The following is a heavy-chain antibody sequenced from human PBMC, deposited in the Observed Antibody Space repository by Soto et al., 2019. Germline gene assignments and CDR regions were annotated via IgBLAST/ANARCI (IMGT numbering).Heavy chain of an antibody. Sequence: GGSLRLSCSASVFTFRSYGMHWFRQAPVKVLEWVASISFEGSKKFYADSVKGRFTISRDNSRNTLYLQMNSLRTEDTAVYYCAKDHVVDGRVYGSSELFFWGQGTQVTAPQ. V-gene: IGHV3-30*18. CDR1: VFTFRSYG. CDR2: ISFEGSKK. J-gene: IGHJ4*02. D-gene: IGHD3-10*01. CDR3: AKDHVVDGRVYGSSELFF.